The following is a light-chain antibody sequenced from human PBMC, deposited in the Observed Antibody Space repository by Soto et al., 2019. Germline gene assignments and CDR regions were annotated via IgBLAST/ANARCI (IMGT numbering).Light chain of an antibody. V-gene: IGLV2-14*03. Sequence: QSALTQPASVSGSLGQSITIPCTGTRSDIGSRESVSWYQHFPGEAPRLLIYDVNIRTSGVSHRFSGSKSDNWASLTVSGLRSDDEGDYYCASYTTAHTLVFGGGTKLTVL. J-gene: IGLJ2*01. CDR3: ASYTTAHTLV. CDR1: RSDIGSRES. CDR2: DVN.